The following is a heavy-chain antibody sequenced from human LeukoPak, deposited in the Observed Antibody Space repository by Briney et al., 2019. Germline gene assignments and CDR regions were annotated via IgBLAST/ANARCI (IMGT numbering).Heavy chain of an antibody. D-gene: IGHD3-10*01. J-gene: IGHJ4*02. Sequence: GGSLRLSCAASGFTFTNYAIHWVRQAPGQGLEWITVISDTGYNQDYADAVKGRFTLSRDNAKNTLYLQMSSLRVEDTAVYYCARGPPYGSRSDYFDYWGQGTLVTVSA. CDR1: GFTFTNYA. CDR2: ISDTGYNQ. V-gene: IGHV3-30-3*01. CDR3: ARGPPYGSRSDYFDY.